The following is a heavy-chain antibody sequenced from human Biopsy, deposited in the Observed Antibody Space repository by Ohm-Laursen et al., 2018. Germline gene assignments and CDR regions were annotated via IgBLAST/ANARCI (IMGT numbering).Heavy chain of an antibody. Sequence: SLRLSCTAPGFTFSDYAMHWVRQAPGKGLEWVATITHDGSKTYYADSVEGRFTISRDQFKSTVYLQLNSLRTEDTAIYYCTKERRGWYSERWGQGTLVTVSS. CDR1: GFTFSDYA. D-gene: IGHD6-19*01. CDR3: TKERRGWYSER. V-gene: IGHV3-30*18. J-gene: IGHJ4*02. CDR2: ITHDGSKT.